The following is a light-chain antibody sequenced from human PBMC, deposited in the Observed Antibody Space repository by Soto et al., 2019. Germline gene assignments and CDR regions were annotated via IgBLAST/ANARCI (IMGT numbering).Light chain of an antibody. V-gene: IGLV2-11*01. CDR3: CSYGGTYPYV. Sequence: QSALTQPRSVSGSPGQSVTISCTGTKSDLGAYNYVSWFQQHPGKTPKLMIYDVTRRPSGVPDRFSGSQSGNTASLTISGLQAEDEADYYCCSYGGTYPYVFGTGTKVTVL. CDR2: DVT. J-gene: IGLJ1*01. CDR1: KSDLGAYNY.